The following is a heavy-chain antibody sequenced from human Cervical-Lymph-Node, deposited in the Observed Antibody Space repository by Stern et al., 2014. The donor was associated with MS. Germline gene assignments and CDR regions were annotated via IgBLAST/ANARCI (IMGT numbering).Heavy chain of an antibody. Sequence: VQLVESGAEVKTPGASVKLSCTASGYTFTSYYMHWVRPAPGQGLEWMGIINPSGGSTSYAQNFQGRVTVTRDTYTSTVYMELSSLRSEDTAVYYCAREVAGHRLGMMDVWGQGTSVTVSS. V-gene: IGHV1-46*01. D-gene: IGHD6-19*01. CDR3: AREVAGHRLGMMDV. J-gene: IGHJ6*02. CDR1: GYTFTSYY. CDR2: INPSGGST.